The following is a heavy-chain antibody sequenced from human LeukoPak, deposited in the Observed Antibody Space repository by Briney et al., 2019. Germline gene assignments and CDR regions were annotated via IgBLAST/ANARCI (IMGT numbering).Heavy chain of an antibody. D-gene: IGHD6-19*01. CDR3: ARESRGIAVAGTFGY. J-gene: IGHJ4*02. V-gene: IGHV3-30-3*01. Sequence: GGSLRLSCAASGFTLSSYAMHWVRQAPGKGLEWVAVISYDGSNKYYADSVKGRFTISRDNSKNTLYLQMNSLRAEDTAVYYCARESRGIAVAGTFGYWGQGTLVTVSS. CDR2: ISYDGSNK. CDR1: GFTLSSYA.